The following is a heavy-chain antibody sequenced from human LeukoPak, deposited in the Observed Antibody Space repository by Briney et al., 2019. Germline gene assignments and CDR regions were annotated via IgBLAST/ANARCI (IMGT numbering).Heavy chain of an antibody. J-gene: IGHJ6*03. CDR3: ARSDYFYYMDV. CDR2: INPNSGGT. V-gene: IGHV1-2*02. CDR1: GYTFTGYY. Sequence: ASVKVSCKASGYTFTGYYIHWVRQAPGQGLEWVGWINPNSGGTNHAQSFQGRVTMTRDTSISTAYMVLSRLRSDDTALYYCARSDYFYYMDVWGKGTTVTVSS.